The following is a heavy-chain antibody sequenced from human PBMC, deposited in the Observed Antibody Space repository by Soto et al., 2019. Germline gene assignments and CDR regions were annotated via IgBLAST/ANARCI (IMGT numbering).Heavy chain of an antibody. J-gene: IGHJ6*02. Sequence: PSETLSLTCTVSGGSISSYYWSWIRQPPGKGLERIGYIYYSGSTNYNPSLKSRVTISVDTSKNQFSLKLSSVTAADTAVYYCARDRGRPYYYGMDVWGQATTVTVSS. CDR1: GGSISSYY. CDR2: IYYSGST. D-gene: IGHD3-16*01. V-gene: IGHV4-59*01. CDR3: ARDRGRPYYYGMDV.